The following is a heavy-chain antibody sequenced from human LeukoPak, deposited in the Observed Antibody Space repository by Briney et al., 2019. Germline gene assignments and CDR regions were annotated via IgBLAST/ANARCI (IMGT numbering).Heavy chain of an antibody. CDR1: GYTFTGYY. CDR2: INPNSGGT. CDR3: ALSYYDSSGYYSD. Sequence: ASVKVSCKASGYTFTGYYMHWVRQAPGQGLEWMGWINPNSGGTNYAQKFQGRVTMTRDTSISTAYMELSRLRSDDTAVYYCALSYYDSSGYYSDWGQGTLVTVSS. D-gene: IGHD3-22*01. V-gene: IGHV1-2*02. J-gene: IGHJ4*02.